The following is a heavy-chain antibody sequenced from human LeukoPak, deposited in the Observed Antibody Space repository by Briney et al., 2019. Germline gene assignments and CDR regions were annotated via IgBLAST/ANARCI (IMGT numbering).Heavy chain of an antibody. CDR1: GGSFSGYY. Sequence: SETLSLTCAVYGGSFSGYYWSWIRQPPGKGLEWIGEINHSGGTNYNPSLKSRVTISVDTSKNQFSLKLSSVTAADTAVYYCARGAGYSSSRTFDYWGQGTLVTVSS. D-gene: IGHD6-13*01. CDR2: INHSGGT. V-gene: IGHV4-34*01. CDR3: ARGAGYSSSRTFDY. J-gene: IGHJ4*02.